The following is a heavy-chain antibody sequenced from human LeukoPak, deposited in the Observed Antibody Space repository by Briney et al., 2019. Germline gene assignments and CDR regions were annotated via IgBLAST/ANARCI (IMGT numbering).Heavy chain of an antibody. CDR1: GFTFSSYW. V-gene: IGHV3-30-3*01. CDR3: ARESGWGLPHAFDF. J-gene: IGHJ3*01. Sequence: PGGSLRLSCAASGFTFSSYWMSWVRQAPGKGLEWVTLISYDGSKIYYADSVKGRFTISRDNSKNTLYLQMNSLRAEDTAVYYCARESGWGLPHAFDFWGQGTMVIVSS. D-gene: IGHD3-3*01. CDR2: ISYDGSKI.